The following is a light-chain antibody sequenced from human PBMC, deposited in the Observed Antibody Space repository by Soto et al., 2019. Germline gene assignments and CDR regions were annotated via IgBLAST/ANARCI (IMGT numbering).Light chain of an antibody. CDR2: EDS. V-gene: IGLV2-23*01. CDR3: CSHAGSRTYVV. CDR1: SSDVGGYNL. J-gene: IGLJ2*01. Sequence: QSVLTQPASVSGSPGQSIAISCTGTSSDVGGYNLVSWYQQHPGKAPKFLIYEDSKRPSGVSDRFSGSKSGNTASLTISGLQAEDEADYYSCSHAGSRTYVVFGGGTKVTVL.